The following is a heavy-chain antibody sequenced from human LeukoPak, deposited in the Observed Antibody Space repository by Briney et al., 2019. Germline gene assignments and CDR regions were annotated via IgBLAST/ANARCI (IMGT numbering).Heavy chain of an antibody. Sequence: AASVKVSCKASGYTFSTYHMNWVRQAPGKGLEWMGTISPSNGNTNYAQSFRGRVTMTRDTSTSTVYMELTSLTSEDTAVYYCVREASGGYFDYWGQGTQVTVSS. D-gene: IGHD3-16*01. V-gene: IGHV1-46*01. CDR3: VREASGGYFDY. CDR2: ISPSNGNT. J-gene: IGHJ4*02. CDR1: GYTFSTYH.